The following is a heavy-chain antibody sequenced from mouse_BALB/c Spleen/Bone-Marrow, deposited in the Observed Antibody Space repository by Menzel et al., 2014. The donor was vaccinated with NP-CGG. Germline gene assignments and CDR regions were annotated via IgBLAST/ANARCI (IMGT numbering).Heavy chain of an antibody. D-gene: IGHD1-1*01. Sequence: QVQLQQSGAEVVKPGASVRLSCKTSGYTFTNYWMHWVKQRPGQGLEWIGDINPSNGRATYSEKFKSKATLTVDTSSSTAYMQLSILTSEDSAVYYCARYYNYYFDVWGAGTTVTVSS. CDR1: GYTFTNYW. V-gene: IGHV1S81*02. J-gene: IGHJ1*01. CDR2: INPSNGRA. CDR3: ARYYNYYFDV.